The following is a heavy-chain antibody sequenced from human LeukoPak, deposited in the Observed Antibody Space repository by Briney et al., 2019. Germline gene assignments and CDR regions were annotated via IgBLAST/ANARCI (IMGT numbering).Heavy chain of an antibody. D-gene: IGHD3-10*01. Sequence: GGSLRLSCAVSGITLSNYGMSWVRQAPGKGLEWVAGLSGSGGGTNYADSVQGRFTISRDNPKNTLYLQMNSLKAEDTAVYFCAKRGVVIRVFLVGFHKEAYYFDSWGQGALVTVSS. J-gene: IGHJ4*02. V-gene: IGHV3-23*01. CDR2: LSGSGGGT. CDR1: GITLSNYG. CDR3: AKRGVVIRVFLVGFHKEAYYFDS.